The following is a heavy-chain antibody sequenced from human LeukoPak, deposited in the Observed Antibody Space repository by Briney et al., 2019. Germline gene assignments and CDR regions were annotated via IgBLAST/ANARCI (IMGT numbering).Heavy chain of an antibody. Sequence: SETLSLTCTVSGGSISSSSYYWGWIRQPPGKGLEWIGEINHSGSTNYNPSLKSRVTISVDTSKNQFSLKLSSVTAADTAVYYCASSCSSTSCYAFDIWGQGTMVTVSS. CDR3: ASSCSSTSCYAFDI. D-gene: IGHD2-2*01. V-gene: IGHV4-39*07. CDR1: GGSISSSSYY. CDR2: INHSGST. J-gene: IGHJ3*02.